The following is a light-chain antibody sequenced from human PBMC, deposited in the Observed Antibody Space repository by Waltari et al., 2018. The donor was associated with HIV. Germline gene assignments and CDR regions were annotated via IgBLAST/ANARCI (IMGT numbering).Light chain of an antibody. CDR2: AAS. Sequence: IHKTQSPCSLHAPVRYPIPLTSRATPGNSNYLAWFQQKPGEAPKSLIFAASNWQGGVPSKFSGSRSGTDFTLTISSLQAEDVATYYCQQYNDYPLTFGGGTKVEI. CDR3: QQYNDYPLT. CDR1: PGNSNY. J-gene: IGKJ4*01. V-gene: IGKV1-16*02.